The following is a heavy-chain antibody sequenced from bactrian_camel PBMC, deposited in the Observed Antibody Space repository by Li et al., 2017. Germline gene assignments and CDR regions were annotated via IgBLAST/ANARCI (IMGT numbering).Heavy chain of an antibody. CDR2: TKDDGTT. Sequence: VQLVESGGGSVQAGGSLTLSCVASGYNIDSNCMGWFRQAPGKAREGVADTKDDGTTSYTDSVKGRFTISKDNAKNALYLQLSSLKAEDTAMYYCAQSQTTTTGFFWGQGTQVTVS. V-gene: IGHV3S55*01. D-gene: IGHD2*01. J-gene: IGHJ4*01. CDR1: GYNIDSNC. CDR3: AQSQTTTTGFF.